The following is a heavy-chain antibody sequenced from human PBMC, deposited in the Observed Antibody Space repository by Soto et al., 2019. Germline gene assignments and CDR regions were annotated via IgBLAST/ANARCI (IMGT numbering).Heavy chain of an antibody. V-gene: IGHV3-48*02. D-gene: IGHD5-18*01. CDR2: VSSSSSTI. Sequence: GGSLRLSCAASGFTFSSYAMSWVRQAPGKGLEWISAVSSSSSTIYYADSVKGRFTISRDNAKNSLYLQMNSLRDEDTAVYYCARDRGYTYGFDFWGQGALVTVSS. CDR3: ARDRGYTYGFDF. J-gene: IGHJ4*02. CDR1: GFTFSSYA.